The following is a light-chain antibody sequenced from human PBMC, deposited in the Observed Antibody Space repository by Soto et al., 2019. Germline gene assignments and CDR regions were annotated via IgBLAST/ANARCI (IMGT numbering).Light chain of an antibody. Sequence: QSALTQPASVSGSPGQSIAISCTGTSSDVGGYNYVSWYQQYPGKAPKLMIYDVSNRPSGVSDRFSGSKSGNTASLTISGLQAEDEADYYCSSYTNSVPPFMFGGETKLTVL. CDR1: SSDVGGYNY. J-gene: IGLJ3*02. CDR3: SSYTNSVPPFM. V-gene: IGLV2-14*03. CDR2: DVS.